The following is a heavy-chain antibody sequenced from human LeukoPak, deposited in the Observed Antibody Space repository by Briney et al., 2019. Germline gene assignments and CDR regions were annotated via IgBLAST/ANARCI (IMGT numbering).Heavy chain of an antibody. CDR2: ISSSGSTI. V-gene: IGHV3-48*03. D-gene: IGHD4-23*01. J-gene: IGHJ3*02. Sequence: PGGSLRLSCAASGFTFSSYEMNWVRQAPGKGLEWVSYISSSGSTIYYADSVKGRFTISRDNAKNSLYLQMNSLRAEDTAVYYCARDDGGNLNDAFDIWGQGTMVTVSS. CDR1: GFTFSSYE. CDR3: ARDDGGNLNDAFDI.